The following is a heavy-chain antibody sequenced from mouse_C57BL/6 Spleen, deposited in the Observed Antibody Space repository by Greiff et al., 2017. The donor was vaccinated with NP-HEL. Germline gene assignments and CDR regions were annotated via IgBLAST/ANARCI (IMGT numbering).Heavy chain of an antibody. J-gene: IGHJ3*01. CDR2: ILPGSGST. D-gene: IGHD2-3*01. CDR3: ERGDGYSLAY. V-gene: IGHV1-9*01. CDR1: GYTFTGYW. Sequence: QVQLKQSGAELMKPGASVTLSCKATGYTFTGYWLEWVKQRPGHGLEWIGEILPGSGSTNYNVKFKGKATFTADTSSNTAYLQLRSLTTEDSAIYYCERGDGYSLAYWGQGTLVTVSA.